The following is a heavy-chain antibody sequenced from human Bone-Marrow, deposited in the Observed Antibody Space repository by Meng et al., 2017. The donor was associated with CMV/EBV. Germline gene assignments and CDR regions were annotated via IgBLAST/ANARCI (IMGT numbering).Heavy chain of an antibody. J-gene: IGHJ4*02. CDR2: SSAYNGNT. D-gene: IGHD3-3*01. V-gene: IGHV1-18*01. Sequence: TSYGISWVRQAPGQGLEWMGWSSAYNGNTNYAQKLQGRVTMTTDTSTSTAYMELRSLRSDDTAVYYCASGGRGTYYDFWSGYSYFDYWGQGTLVTVSS. CDR1: TSYG. CDR3: ASGGRGTYYDFWSGYSYFDY.